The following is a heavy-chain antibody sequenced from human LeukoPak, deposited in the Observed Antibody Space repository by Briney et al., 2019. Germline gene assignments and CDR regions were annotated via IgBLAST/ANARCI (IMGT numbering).Heavy chain of an antibody. CDR1: GGSISSGGYY. D-gene: IGHD2-15*01. J-gene: IGHJ4*02. V-gene: IGHV4-31*03. Sequence: SETLSLTCTVSGGSISSGGYYWSWIRQHPGKGLEWIGYIYYSGSTYYNPSLKSRVTISVDTSKNQFSLKLSSVTAADTAVYYCARDLRGCSGGSCYSVGTFDYWGQGTLVTVSS. CDR3: ARDLRGCSGGSCYSVGTFDY. CDR2: IYYSGST.